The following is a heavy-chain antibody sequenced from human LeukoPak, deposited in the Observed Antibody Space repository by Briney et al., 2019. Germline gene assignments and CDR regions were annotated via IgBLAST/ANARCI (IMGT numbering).Heavy chain of an antibody. J-gene: IGHJ4*02. CDR3: AKTGDHYEGEVDY. CDR1: GFTVSSKY. V-gene: IGHV3-53*01. D-gene: IGHD3-3*01. CDR2: IYSGGST. Sequence: GGSLRLSCVASGFTVSSKYMSWVRQAPGKGLEWVSVIYSGGSTYYADSVKGRFTISRDNSKNTLYLQMNSLRAEDTAVYYCAKTGDHYEGEVDYWGQGTLVTVSS.